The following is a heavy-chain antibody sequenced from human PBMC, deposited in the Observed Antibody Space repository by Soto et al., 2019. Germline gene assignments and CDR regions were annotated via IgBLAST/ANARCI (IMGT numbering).Heavy chain of an antibody. D-gene: IGHD4-4*01. CDR1: GGSISSGDYY. V-gene: IGHV4-30-4*01. J-gene: IGHJ4*02. CDR3: AREPTVYRNLLYD. CDR2: IYYSGST. Sequence: TLSLTCTVSGGSISSGDYYWSWIRQPPGKGLEWIGYIYYSGSTYYNPSLKSRVTIAVDTSKNQFSLKLSSVTAADTAVYYGAREPTVYRNLLYDWGQGTLVTVSS.